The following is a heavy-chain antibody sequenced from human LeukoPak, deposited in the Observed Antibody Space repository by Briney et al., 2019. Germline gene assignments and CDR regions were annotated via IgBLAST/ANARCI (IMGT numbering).Heavy chain of an antibody. CDR3: ARDCSSGWYWGPAGYFDY. D-gene: IGHD6-19*01. CDR1: GFTSSSYG. V-gene: IGHV3-30*03. Sequence: GGSLRLSCAASGFTSSSYGMHWVRQAPGKGLEWVAVISYDGSNKYYADSVKGRFTISRDNSKNTLYLQMNSLRAEDTAVYYCARDCSSGWYWGPAGYFDYWGQGTLVTVSS. CDR2: ISYDGSNK. J-gene: IGHJ4*02.